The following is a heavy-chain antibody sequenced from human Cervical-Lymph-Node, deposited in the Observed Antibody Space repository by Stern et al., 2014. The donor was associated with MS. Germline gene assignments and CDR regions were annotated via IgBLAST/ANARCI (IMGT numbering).Heavy chain of an antibody. V-gene: IGHV5-51*01. CDR3: ASAFKGSGWIFDY. J-gene: IGHJ4*02. CDR1: GYSFTSYW. Sequence: VQLVQSGAEVKKPGESLKISCKGSGYSFTSYWIGWVRQMPGKGLEWMGIIYPGNSDIRYSPSFQGQVTSSVDKSISTAYLQWSSLKASDTAMYYCASAFKGSGWIFDYWGQGTLVTVSS. D-gene: IGHD6-19*01. CDR2: IYPGNSDI.